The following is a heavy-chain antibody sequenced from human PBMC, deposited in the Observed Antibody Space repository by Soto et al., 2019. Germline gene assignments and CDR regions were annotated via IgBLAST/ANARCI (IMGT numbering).Heavy chain of an antibody. Sequence: GGSLRLSCAASGFTFSSYGMHWVRQAPGKGLEWVAVIWYDGSNKYYADSVKGRFTISRDNSKNTLYLQMNSLRAEDTAVYYCAIDPRTPYYYYGMDGWGKGTTVTVAS. V-gene: IGHV3-33*01. CDR1: GFTFSSYG. CDR3: AIDPRTPYYYYGMDG. J-gene: IGHJ6*04. CDR2: IWYDGSNK.